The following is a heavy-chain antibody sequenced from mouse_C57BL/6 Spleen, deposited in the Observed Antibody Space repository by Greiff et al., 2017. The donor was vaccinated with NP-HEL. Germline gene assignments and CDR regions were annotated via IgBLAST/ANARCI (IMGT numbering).Heavy chain of an antibody. J-gene: IGHJ2*01. D-gene: IGHD4-1*01. Sequence: EVMLVESGGGLVQPGGSLSLSCAASGFTFTDYYMSWVRQPPGKALEWLGFIRNKANGYTTEYSASVKGRFTISRDNSQSILYLQMNALRAEDSATYYCARVTGAFDYWGQGTTLTVSS. CDR2: IRNKANGYTT. V-gene: IGHV7-3*01. CDR3: ARVTGAFDY. CDR1: GFTFTDYY.